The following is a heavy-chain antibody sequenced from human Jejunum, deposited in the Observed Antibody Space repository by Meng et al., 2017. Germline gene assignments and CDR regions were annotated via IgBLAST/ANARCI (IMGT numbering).Heavy chain of an antibody. CDR3: ARHCGYRSGCHQYFDY. CDR2: MYYTGTA. CDR1: GGSINSYY. V-gene: IGHV4-59*04. Sequence: QVQLQESGPGLVKPSETLSLTCTVSGGSINSYYWGWIRQPPGRGLELIGTMYYTGTAYYNPSLKSRVTISVDTSENQSSLKLSSVTAADTAVYHCARHCGYRSGCHQYFDYWGQGILVTVSS. J-gene: IGHJ4*02. D-gene: IGHD6-19*01.